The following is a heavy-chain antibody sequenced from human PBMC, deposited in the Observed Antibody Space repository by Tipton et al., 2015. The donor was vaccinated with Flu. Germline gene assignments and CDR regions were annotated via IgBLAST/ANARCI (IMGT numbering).Heavy chain of an antibody. CDR3: ARGHTAMVGSLYYYGMDV. J-gene: IGHJ6*02. CDR2: INHSGST. CDR1: GGSFSGYY. D-gene: IGHD5-18*01. V-gene: IGHV4-34*01. Sequence: LRLSCAVYGGSFSGYYWSWIRQPPGKGLEWIGEINHSGSTNYNPSLKSRATISVDTSKNQFSLKLSSVTAADTAVYYCARGHTAMVGSLYYYGMDVWGQGTTVTVSS.